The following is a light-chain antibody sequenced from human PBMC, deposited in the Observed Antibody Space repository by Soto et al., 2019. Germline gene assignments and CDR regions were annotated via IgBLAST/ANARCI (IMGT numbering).Light chain of an antibody. Sequence: QSVLTQPPSASGTPGQRVTISCSGSSSNIGSNTVNWYQQLPGTAPKLLIYSNNQRPSGVPDRFSGSKSGTSASLAISGLQSEDEADYYCAASDESLNGPRVFGTGTKVTVL. V-gene: IGLV1-44*01. CDR2: SNN. CDR1: SSNIGSNT. J-gene: IGLJ1*01. CDR3: AASDESLNGPRV.